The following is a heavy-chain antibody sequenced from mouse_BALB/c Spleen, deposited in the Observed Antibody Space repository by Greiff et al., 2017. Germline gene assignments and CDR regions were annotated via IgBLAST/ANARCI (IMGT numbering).Heavy chain of an antibody. CDR2: IDPANGNT. D-gene: IGHD1-1*01. J-gene: IGHJ2*01. CDR1: GFNIKDTY. CDR3: ARGDYGFDY. V-gene: IGHV14-3*02. Sequence: EVQVVESGAELVKPGASVKLSCTASGFNIKDTYMHWVKQRPEQGLEWIGRIDPANGNTKYDPKFQGKATITADTSSNTAYLQLSSLTSEDTAVYYCARGDYGFDYWGQGTTLTVSS.